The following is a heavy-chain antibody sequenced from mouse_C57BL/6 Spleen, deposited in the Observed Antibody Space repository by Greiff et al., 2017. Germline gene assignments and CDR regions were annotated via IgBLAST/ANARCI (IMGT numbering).Heavy chain of an antibody. CDR2: IWSGGST. Sequence: VQLLESGPGLVQPSPSLSITCTVSGFSLTSYGVHWVRQSPGKGLEWLGVIWSGGSTNDNAAFKARVSISKDNSKSKVFFKMNSLQADDTAIYYCARIRGNAMDYWGQGTSVTVSS. CDR1: GFSLTSYG. CDR3: ARIRGNAMDY. D-gene: IGHD1-1*01. J-gene: IGHJ4*01. V-gene: IGHV2-2*01.